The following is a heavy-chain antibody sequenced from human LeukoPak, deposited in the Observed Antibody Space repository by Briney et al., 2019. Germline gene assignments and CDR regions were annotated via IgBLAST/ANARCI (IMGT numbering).Heavy chain of an antibody. Sequence: GGSLRLSCAASGFTFNNYAMHWVRQAPGKGLEWVAVIWYDGSNKYYGDSVKGRFTISRDNAKNSLYLQMNSLRAEDTALYYCAKEAVAGFDYWGQGTLVTVSS. D-gene: IGHD6-19*01. J-gene: IGHJ4*02. V-gene: IGHV3-33*03. CDR2: IWYDGSNK. CDR3: AKEAVAGFDY. CDR1: GFTFNNYA.